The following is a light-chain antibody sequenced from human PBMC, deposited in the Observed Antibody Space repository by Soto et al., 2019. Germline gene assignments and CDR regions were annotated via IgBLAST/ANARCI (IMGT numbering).Light chain of an antibody. V-gene: IGKV3-11*01. CDR3: QQSTPWPWT. Sequence: EVVLTQSPATLSLSPGESVTLSCRASQSVGGYLGWYQQKRGQAPKLLIYDASNRATGIPARFSGSGSGTDFPLTIGSLEAEDFAVYFCQQSTPWPWTFGQGTTVEIK. J-gene: IGKJ1*01. CDR1: QSVGGY. CDR2: DAS.